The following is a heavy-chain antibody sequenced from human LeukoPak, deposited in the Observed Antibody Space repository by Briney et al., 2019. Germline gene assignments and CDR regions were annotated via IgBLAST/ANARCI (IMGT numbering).Heavy chain of an antibody. CDR1: GYTFTSYG. V-gene: IGHV1-18*01. Sequence: GASVKVSCKASGYTFTSYGISWVRQAPGQGLEWMGWISAYNGNTNYAQKLQGRVTMTTDTSTSTAYMELRSLRSDDTAVYYCARDRRIRLRYYYYYYMDVWGKGTTVTVSS. D-gene: IGHD6-6*01. J-gene: IGHJ6*03. CDR3: ARDRRIRLRYYYYYYMDV. CDR2: ISAYNGNT.